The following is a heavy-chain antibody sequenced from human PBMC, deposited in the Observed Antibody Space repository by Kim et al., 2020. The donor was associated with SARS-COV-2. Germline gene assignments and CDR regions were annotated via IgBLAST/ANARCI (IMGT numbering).Heavy chain of an antibody. J-gene: IGHJ3*02. Sequence: SETLSLTCTVSGGSISNYYWSWIRQPAGKGLEWIGHIYTTGSTNYNPSLKSRVTMSVDTSKNQLSLNLSSVTAADTAVYYCARRSYYSRVWGAFDIWGQGAMVTVSS. D-gene: IGHD3-10*01. V-gene: IGHV4-4*07. CDR3: ARRSYYSRVWGAFDI. CDR2: IYTTGST. CDR1: GGSISNYY.